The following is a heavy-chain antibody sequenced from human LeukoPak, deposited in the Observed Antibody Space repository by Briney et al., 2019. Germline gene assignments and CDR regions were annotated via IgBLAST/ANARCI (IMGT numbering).Heavy chain of an antibody. D-gene: IGHD4-17*01. CDR1: GFTFSSYA. CDR2: ISFDGSNK. V-gene: IGHV3-30*01. Sequence: RSLSLSCAASGFTFSSYAMHWVRQAPGKGLEWVAVISFDGSNKYYADSVKGRCTISRDKSKNTLYLQMNSLRAEDTAVYYCARDRYGDYGSPDYWGQGTLVTVSS. CDR3: ARDRYGDYGSPDY. J-gene: IGHJ4*02.